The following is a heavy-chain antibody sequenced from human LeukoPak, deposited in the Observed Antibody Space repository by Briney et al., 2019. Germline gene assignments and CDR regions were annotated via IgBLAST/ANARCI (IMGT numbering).Heavy chain of an antibody. CDR1: GFTFSRYW. D-gene: IGHD3-22*01. CDR3: ARYYYNDSGYSEDAFDI. V-gene: IGHV3-7*01. Sequence: GGSLRLSCAASGFTFSRYWMTWVRQAPGNGLERVANIKEDGSEKYYVDSMEGRFTISRDNAKNSLYLQMNSLRVEDTAVYYCARYYYNDSGYSEDAFDIWGQGTMVTVSA. J-gene: IGHJ3*02. CDR2: IKEDGSEK.